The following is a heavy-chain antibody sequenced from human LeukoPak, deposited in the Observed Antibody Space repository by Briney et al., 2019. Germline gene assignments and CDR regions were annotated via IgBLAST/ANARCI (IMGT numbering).Heavy chain of an antibody. CDR2: VNGDGSAK. J-gene: IGHJ4*02. CDR3: ARNHYGSVDY. V-gene: IGHV3-74*01. Sequence: GGSLTLSCAASGFTISNYWMHWVRQAPGKGLVWVSRVNGDGSAKNNADSVKGRFTISRDNAKNTLYLQMSSLRPEDTAVYCCARNHYGSVDYWGQGTLVTVSS. CDR1: GFTISNYW. D-gene: IGHD3-10*01.